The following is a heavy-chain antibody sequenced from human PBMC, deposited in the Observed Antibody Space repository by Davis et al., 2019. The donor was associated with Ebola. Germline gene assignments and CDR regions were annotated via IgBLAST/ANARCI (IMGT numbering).Heavy chain of an antibody. Sequence: ASVKVSCKASGYTFTNYGITWVRQAPGQGLEWMGWINPHNGNTNYAQNVQGRVIMSSDTATTTAYMEVGSLRSDDTAVYYCARAQFPTTSDHWGQGTLVIVSS. J-gene: IGHJ4*02. CDR1: GYTFTNYG. CDR3: ARAQFPTTSDH. CDR2: INPHNGNT. V-gene: IGHV1-18*04. D-gene: IGHD1-1*01.